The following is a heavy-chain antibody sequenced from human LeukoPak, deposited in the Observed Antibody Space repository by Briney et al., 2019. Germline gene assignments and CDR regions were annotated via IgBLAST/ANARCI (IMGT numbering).Heavy chain of an antibody. Sequence: PGGSLRLSCVASGFTFRDYWMTWVRQAPGKGLEWVVNIKQDGGERYYVESVKGRFTISRDNAENSVYLQMNNLRAEDTAVYYCARDEFATSWFLDYWGQGTLVTVSS. CDR2: IKQDGGER. CDR3: ARDEFATSWFLDY. V-gene: IGHV3-7*01. D-gene: IGHD3-10*01. CDR1: GFTFRDYW. J-gene: IGHJ4*02.